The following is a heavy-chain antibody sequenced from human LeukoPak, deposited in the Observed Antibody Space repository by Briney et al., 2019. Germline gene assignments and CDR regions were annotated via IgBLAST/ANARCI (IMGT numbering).Heavy chain of an antibody. CDR2: IYYSGST. CDR3: AGWCIG. Sequence: PSETLSLTCTVSGRSISSYDSSCLRQPPGKGLEWIGYIYYSGSTNYNPSLKSRVTISVDTSKNQFSLKLRSATAADTAVEFFAGWCIGWGQGTLVTVSS. CDR1: GRSISSYD. D-gene: IGHD2-8*01. J-gene: IGHJ4*02. V-gene: IGHV4-59*01.